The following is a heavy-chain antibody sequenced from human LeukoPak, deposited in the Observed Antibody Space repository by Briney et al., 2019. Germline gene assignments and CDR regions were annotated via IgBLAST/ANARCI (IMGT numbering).Heavy chain of an antibody. CDR1: GFTFSSYA. Sequence: PGGSLRLSCAASGFTFSSYAMHWVRQAPGKGLEWVAVISYDGSNKYYADSVKGRFTISRDNSKNTLYLQMNSLRAEDTAVYYCARAVLGIAVAGTVYWGQGTLVTVSS. CDR2: ISYDGSNK. J-gene: IGHJ4*02. V-gene: IGHV3-30-3*01. CDR3: ARAVLGIAVAGTVY. D-gene: IGHD6-19*01.